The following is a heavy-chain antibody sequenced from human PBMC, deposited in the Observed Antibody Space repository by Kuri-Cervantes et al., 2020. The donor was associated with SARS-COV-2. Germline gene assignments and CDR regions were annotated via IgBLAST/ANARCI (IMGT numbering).Heavy chain of an antibody. CDR3: ARVSPVYLTTYYFDF. CDR1: GYTLNTFG. V-gene: IGHV1-18*01. CDR2: SSAYSDDT. D-gene: IGHD2-8*01. Sequence: ASVKVSWKASGYTLNTFGITWVRQAPGQGLEWMGRSSAYSDDTSSAEKFMGRVTMTQDTSTITAYMEITDLRSDDPAICFCARVSPVYLTTYYFDFWGQGSLVTVSS. J-gene: IGHJ4*02.